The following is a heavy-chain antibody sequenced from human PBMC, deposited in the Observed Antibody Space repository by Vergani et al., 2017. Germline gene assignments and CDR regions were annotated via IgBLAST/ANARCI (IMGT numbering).Heavy chain of an antibody. D-gene: IGHD6-19*01. V-gene: IGHV1-18*04. CDR3: AGEQGLPFDCLDY. CDR1: VHTFTSYG. CDR2: ISANNVNT. Sequence: QVQLVQSGAEVKKPGASVKFSCKASVHTFTSYGISWLRQAPGQGLEWMGRISANNVNTNSSQKLQGRVTMTTDTSTSTAYMELRSLRSDDTAVYYCAGEQGLPFDCLDYWGQGTLVTVSS. J-gene: IGHJ4*02.